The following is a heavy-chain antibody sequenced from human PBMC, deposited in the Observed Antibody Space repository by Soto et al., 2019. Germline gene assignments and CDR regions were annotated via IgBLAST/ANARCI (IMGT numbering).Heavy chain of an antibody. CDR2: ISYDGSNK. J-gene: IGHJ4*02. CDR3: ARDTDWDIVGVPVAIMDC. CDR1: GFTFNRNT. Sequence: QAGGSLRLSCAASGFTFNRNTMHWVRQAPGTGLEWVAVISYDGSNKYYADSVKGRFTISRYNSKNTLYLQMNSLRAVDTAVYYCARDTDWDIVGVPVAIMDCWGQGTPVTVSS. D-gene: IGHD2-2*02. V-gene: IGHV3-30-3*01.